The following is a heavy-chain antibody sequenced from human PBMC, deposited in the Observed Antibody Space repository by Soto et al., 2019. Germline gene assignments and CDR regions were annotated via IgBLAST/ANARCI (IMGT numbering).Heavy chain of an antibody. D-gene: IGHD6-6*01. CDR2: ISSSSSTI. Sequence: EVQLVESGGGLVQPGGSPRLSCAASGFTFSSYSMNWVRQAPGKGLEWVSYISSSSSTIYYADSVKGRFTISRDNAKNSLYLQMNSLRAEDTAVYYCARVYSSSSIYYYYMDVWGKGTTVTVSS. CDR1: GFTFSSYS. J-gene: IGHJ6*03. V-gene: IGHV3-48*01. CDR3: ARVYSSSSIYYYYMDV.